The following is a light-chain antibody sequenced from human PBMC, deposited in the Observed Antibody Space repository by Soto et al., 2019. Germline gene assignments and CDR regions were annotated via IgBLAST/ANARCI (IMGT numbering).Light chain of an antibody. V-gene: IGKV1-5*03. CDR1: HSVSPW. CDR2: RTS. Sequence: DIRMTQSPSTLSASVGGRVTITCRASHSVSPWLACYQQKPGKAPKLLIYRTSSLQNGVPARYSGRGSGTDFFLTISNLQPDEFATYYCQQYSSSSTFGQGTRVELK. J-gene: IGKJ1*01. CDR3: QQYSSSST.